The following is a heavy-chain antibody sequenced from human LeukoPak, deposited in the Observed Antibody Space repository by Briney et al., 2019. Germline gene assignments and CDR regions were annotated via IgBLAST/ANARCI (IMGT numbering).Heavy chain of an antibody. Sequence: SETLSLTCTVSGYSNSSGYYWGWIRQPPGKGLEWIGSIYHSGSTYYNPSLKSRVTISVDTSKNQFSLKLSSATAADTAVYYCARDRRYFDRSDAFDIWGQGTMVTVSS. D-gene: IGHD3-9*01. CDR1: GYSNSSGYY. J-gene: IGHJ3*02. CDR2: IYHSGST. V-gene: IGHV4-38-2*02. CDR3: ARDRRYFDRSDAFDI.